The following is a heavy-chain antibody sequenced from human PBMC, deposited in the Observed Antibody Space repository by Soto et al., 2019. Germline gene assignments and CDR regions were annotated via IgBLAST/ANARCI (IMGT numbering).Heavy chain of an antibody. Sequence: LRLSCAASGFTFSSYAMHWVRQAPGKGLEWVAVISYDGSNKYYADSVKGRFTISRDDSKNTLYLQMNSLRAEDTAVYYCARDDFWSGPTFHYYYYGMDVWGQGTTVTVSS. CDR3: ARDDFWSGPTFHYYYYGMDV. CDR2: ISYDGSNK. J-gene: IGHJ6*02. V-gene: IGHV3-30-3*01. D-gene: IGHD3-3*01. CDR1: GFTFSSYA.